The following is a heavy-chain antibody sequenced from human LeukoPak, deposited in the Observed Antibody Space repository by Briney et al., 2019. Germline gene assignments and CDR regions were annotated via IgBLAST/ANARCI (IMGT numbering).Heavy chain of an antibody. V-gene: IGHV2-5*02. CDR2: IYWDDDK. D-gene: IGHD3-10*01. CDR3: ARRRLDVLMWFGELLPDTFDI. Sequence: NGSGPTLVNPTQTLTLTCTFSGFSLSTSGVGVGWIRQPPGKALEWLALIYWDDDKRYSPFLERRLTITKDTSKNQVLLRMTNMDPVDTATYYCARRRLDVLMWFGELLPDTFDIWGPGTMVTVSS. J-gene: IGHJ3*02. CDR1: GFSLSTSGVG.